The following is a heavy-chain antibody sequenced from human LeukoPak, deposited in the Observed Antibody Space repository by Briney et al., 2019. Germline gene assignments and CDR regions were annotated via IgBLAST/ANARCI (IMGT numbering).Heavy chain of an antibody. V-gene: IGHV1-2*02. Sequence: RASVKVSCKASGYTFTGYYMHWVRQALGQGLEWMGWINPNSGGTNYAQKFQGRVTMTRDTSISTAYMELSRLRSDDTAVYYCARDLYCSGGSCYGWYFDLWGRGTLVTVSS. CDR1: GYTFTGYY. CDR3: ARDLYCSGGSCYGWYFDL. CDR2: INPNSGGT. D-gene: IGHD2-15*01. J-gene: IGHJ2*01.